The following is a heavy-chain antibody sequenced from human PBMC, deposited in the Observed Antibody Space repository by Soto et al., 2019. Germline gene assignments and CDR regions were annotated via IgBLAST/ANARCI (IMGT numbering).Heavy chain of an antibody. D-gene: IGHD2-15*01. CDR2: ISSSSSYI. Sequence: EVQMVESGGGLVKPGGSLRLSCAASGFTFSSYSINWVRQAPGKGLEWVSSISSSSSYIYYADSVKGRFTISRDNAKNSLYLQMNSLRAEDTAVYYCAREGLDGSIVVVVAAFYFDYWGQGTLVTVSS. CDR1: GFTFSSYS. J-gene: IGHJ4*02. CDR3: AREGLDGSIVVVVAAFYFDY. V-gene: IGHV3-21*01.